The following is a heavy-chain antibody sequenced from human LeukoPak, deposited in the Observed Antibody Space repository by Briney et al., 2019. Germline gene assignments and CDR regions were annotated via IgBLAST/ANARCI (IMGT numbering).Heavy chain of an antibody. D-gene: IGHD6-13*01. Sequence: SETLSLTCTVSGGSISSGGYYWSWIRQPPGKGLEWLGYIYHSGSTYYNPSLKSRVTISVDRSKNQFSLKLSSVTAADTAVYYCASSSSWPHDAFDIWGQGTMVTVSS. CDR3: ASSSSWPHDAFDI. CDR1: GGSISSGGYY. CDR2: IYHSGST. J-gene: IGHJ3*02. V-gene: IGHV4-30-2*01.